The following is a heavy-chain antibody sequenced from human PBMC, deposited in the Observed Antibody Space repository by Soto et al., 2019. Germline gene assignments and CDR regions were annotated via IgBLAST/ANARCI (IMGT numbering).Heavy chain of an antibody. CDR2: MIPIFGTA. D-gene: IGHD6-13*01. CDR3: ARDGMGIAAAADY. CDR1: GGTCSSYA. J-gene: IGHJ4*02. Sequence: SVKVSCRASGGTCSSYAISGVRRAPGQGLEWMGGMIPIFGTANYAQKFQGRVTITADESTSTAYMELSSLRSEDTAVYYCARDGMGIAAAADYWGQGTLVTVSS. V-gene: IGHV1-69*13.